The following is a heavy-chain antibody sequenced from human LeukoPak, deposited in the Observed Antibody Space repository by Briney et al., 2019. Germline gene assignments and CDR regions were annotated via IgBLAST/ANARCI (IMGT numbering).Heavy chain of an antibody. CDR3: ARARFTIFGVVIQYYYYYIDV. J-gene: IGHJ6*03. CDR2: INHSGST. V-gene: IGHV4-34*01. D-gene: IGHD3-3*01. CDR1: GGSFSGYY. Sequence: SETLSLTCAVYGGSFSGYYWSWIRQPPGKGLEWIGEINHSGSTNYNPSLKSRVTISVDTSKNQFSLKLSSVTAADTAVYYCARARFTIFGVVIQYYYYYIDVWGKGTTVTVSS.